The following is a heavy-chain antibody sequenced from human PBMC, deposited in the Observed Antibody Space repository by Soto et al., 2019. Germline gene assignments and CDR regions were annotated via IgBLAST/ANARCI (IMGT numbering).Heavy chain of an antibody. CDR2: INPLEGNT. V-gene: IGHV1-18*01. Sequence: ASVKVSCKASGYTFSTYGITWVRQAPGQSLAWMAWINPLEGNTKSAANIHDRVTMTTETSTRTVYMELRSLKSDDTDVYYCARVKVPAPTLGAFHLWGQATLVTVS. D-gene: IGHD2-2*01. CDR3: ARVKVPAPTLGAFHL. J-gene: IGHJ3*01. CDR1: GYTFSTYG.